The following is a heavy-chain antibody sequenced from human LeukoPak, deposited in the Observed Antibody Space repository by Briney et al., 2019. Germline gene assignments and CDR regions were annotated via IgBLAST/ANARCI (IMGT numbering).Heavy chain of an antibody. CDR2: IYYSGGT. CDR1: GGSISSSY. J-gene: IGHJ4*02. V-gene: IGHV4-59*01. Sequence: PSETLSLTCTVSGGSISSSYWSWIRQPPGKGREWIGYIYYSGGTNYNPSLKSRVTISVDTSQNQFSLNLSSVTAADTAVYYCARGSYSSGWYRDDYWGQGTLVTVSS. CDR3: ARGSYSSGWYRDDY. D-gene: IGHD6-19*01.